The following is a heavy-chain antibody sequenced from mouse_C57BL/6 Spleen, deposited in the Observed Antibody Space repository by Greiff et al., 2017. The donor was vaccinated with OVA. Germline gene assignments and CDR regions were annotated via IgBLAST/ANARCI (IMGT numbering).Heavy chain of an antibody. J-gene: IGHJ3*01. CDR2: INPNNGGT. CDR3: AREDYGSPFAY. Sequence: VQLQQSGPELVKPGASVKISCKASGYTFTDYYMNWVKQSHGQSLEWIGDINPNNGGTSYNQKFKGKATLTVDKSSSTAYMELRSLTSEDSAVYYCAREDYGSPFAYWGQGTLVTVSA. D-gene: IGHD1-1*01. CDR1: GYTFTDYY. V-gene: IGHV1-26*01.